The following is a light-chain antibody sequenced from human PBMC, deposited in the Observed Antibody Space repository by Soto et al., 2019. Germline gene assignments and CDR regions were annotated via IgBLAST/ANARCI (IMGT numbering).Light chain of an antibody. Sequence: FVMPHSSESLAVSLGERATINCKSTQTVLYNSNNQNYLAWYQQKPGQPPKLLIYWASIRESGVPDRFSGSGSGTDFTLTISSLQAEDVAVYYCQQYFNTPLTFGGGTKVDIK. CDR3: QQYFNTPLT. CDR1: QTVLYNSNNQNY. J-gene: IGKJ4*01. CDR2: WAS. V-gene: IGKV4-1*01.